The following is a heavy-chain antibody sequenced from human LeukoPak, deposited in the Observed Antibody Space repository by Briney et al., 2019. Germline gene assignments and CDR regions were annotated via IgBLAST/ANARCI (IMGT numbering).Heavy chain of an antibody. CDR1: GFTFSRYS. Sequence: GGSLRLSCAASGFTFSRYSMNWVRQAPGKGLEWLSYISHSSAKIEYADSVRGRFTISRDNARSSLFLQMNSLRAEDTAVYYCVRDEPGYSYGYGYYYGYMGVWGKGTTVTVSS. D-gene: IGHD5-18*01. CDR2: ISHSSAKI. J-gene: IGHJ6*03. V-gene: IGHV3-48*01. CDR3: VRDEPGYSYGYGYYYGYMGV.